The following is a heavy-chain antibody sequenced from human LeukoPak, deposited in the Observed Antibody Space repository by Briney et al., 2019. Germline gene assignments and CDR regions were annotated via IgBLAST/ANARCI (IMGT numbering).Heavy chain of an antibody. J-gene: IGHJ4*02. Sequence: GGSLRLSCAASGFIFSDSAMHWVRQASGKGLEWVGRTRSKANSYATAYAASVKGRFTISRDDSNNTAYLQMNSLKTEDTAVYYCTTILFYWGQGTLVTVSS. D-gene: IGHD2/OR15-2a*01. CDR3: TTILFY. V-gene: IGHV3-73*01. CDR2: TRSKANSYAT. CDR1: GFIFSDSA.